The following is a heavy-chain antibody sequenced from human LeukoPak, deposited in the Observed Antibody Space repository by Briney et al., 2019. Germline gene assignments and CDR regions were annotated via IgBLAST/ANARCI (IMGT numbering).Heavy chain of an antibody. Sequence: SQTLSLTCTVSGGSISSSSYYWGWIRQPPGKGLEWIGSIYYSGSTYYNPSLKSRVTISVDTSKNQFSLKLSSVTAADTAVYYCARQISDWYFDLWGRGTLVTVSS. CDR1: GGSISSSSYY. CDR3: ARQISDWYFDL. D-gene: IGHD1-26*01. J-gene: IGHJ2*01. CDR2: IYYSGST. V-gene: IGHV4-39*01.